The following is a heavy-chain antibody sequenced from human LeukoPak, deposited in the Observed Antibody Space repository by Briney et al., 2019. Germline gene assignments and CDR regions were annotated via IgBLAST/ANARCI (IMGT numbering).Heavy chain of an antibody. CDR3: ARGTERYFDWPELDY. D-gene: IGHD3-9*01. V-gene: IGHV3-74*01. J-gene: IGHJ4*02. CDR1: GFTFSSYW. CDR2: INNDGSST. Sequence: GGSLRLSCAASGFTFSSYWMHWVRQAPGKGLVWVSRINNDGSSTSYADSVKGRSTISRDNAKNTLYPQMNSLRAEDTAVYYCARGTERYFDWPELDYWGQGTLVTVSS.